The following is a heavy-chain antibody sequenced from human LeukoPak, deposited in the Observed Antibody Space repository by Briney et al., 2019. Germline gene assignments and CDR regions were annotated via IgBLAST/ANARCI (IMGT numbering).Heavy chain of an antibody. D-gene: IGHD3-16*01. CDR3: ARLRTDPFYFDY. J-gene: IGHJ4*02. CDR2: IYSDDSDT. Sequence: GESLKISCKGSGYSFTNYWIGWVRQMPGKGLEWKGIIYSDDSDTIYSPSFQGQVTISADKSINTAYLQWSRLKASDTAMYFCARLRTDPFYFDYWGQGTLVTVSS. V-gene: IGHV5-51*01. CDR1: GYSFTNYW.